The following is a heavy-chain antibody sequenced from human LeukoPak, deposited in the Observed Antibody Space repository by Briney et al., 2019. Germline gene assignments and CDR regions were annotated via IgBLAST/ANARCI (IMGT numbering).Heavy chain of an antibody. CDR1: GFTFSSYA. D-gene: IGHD4-17*01. J-gene: IGHJ4*02. CDR2: ISGSGGST. CDR3: AKDTKQTTTVTTPFDY. V-gene: IGHV3-23*01. Sequence: GGSLRLSCAASGFTFSSYAMSWVRQAPGKGVEWVSAISGSGGSTYYADSVKGRFTISRDNSKNTLYLQMNSLRAEDTAVYYCAKDTKQTTTVTTPFDYWGQGTLVTVSS.